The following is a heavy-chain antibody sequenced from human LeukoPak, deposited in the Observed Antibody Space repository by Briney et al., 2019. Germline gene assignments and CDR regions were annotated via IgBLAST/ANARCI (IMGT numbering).Heavy chain of an antibody. CDR3: YSSGAGAFWYYYGMDV. CDR2: ISGSGGST. D-gene: IGHD6-19*01. J-gene: IGHJ6*02. V-gene: IGHV3-23*01. CDR1: GFTFSSYA. Sequence: GGSLRLSCAASGFTFSSYAMSWVRQAPGKGLEWVSAISGSGGSTYYADSVKGRFTISRDNSKNTLYLQMNSLRAEDTAVYYCYSSGAGAFWYYYGMDVWGQGTTVTVSS.